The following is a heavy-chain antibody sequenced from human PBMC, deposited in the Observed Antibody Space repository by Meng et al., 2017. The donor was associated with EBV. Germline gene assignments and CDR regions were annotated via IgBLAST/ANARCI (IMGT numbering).Heavy chain of an antibody. CDR1: GYTFTGYY. V-gene: IGHV1-2*06. J-gene: IGHJ5*02. CDR3: AKGADLAAAGTFWFDP. CDR2: INPNSGGT. D-gene: IGHD6-13*01. Sequence: LLEGGAVWKMPGASVQVSCKASGYTFTGYYMNWGQQAPGQGLEWMGRINPNSGGTNYAQKFQGRVTMTRDTSISTAYMELSRLRSDDTAVYYCAKGADLAAAGTFWFDPWGQGTLVTVSS.